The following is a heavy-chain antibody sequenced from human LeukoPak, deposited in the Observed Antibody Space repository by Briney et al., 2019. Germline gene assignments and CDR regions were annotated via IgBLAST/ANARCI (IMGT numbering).Heavy chain of an antibody. CDR2: IKQDGSEK. CDR1: GFTSSSYW. D-gene: IGHD4/OR15-4a*01. Sequence: GGSLRLSCAASGFTSSSYWMSWVRQAPGKGLEWVANIKQDGSEKYYVDSVKGRFTISRDNAKNSLYLQMNSLRVEDTAVYYCARVFGAGYSDYWGQGTLVTVSS. CDR3: ARVFGAGYSDY. J-gene: IGHJ4*02. V-gene: IGHV3-7*01.